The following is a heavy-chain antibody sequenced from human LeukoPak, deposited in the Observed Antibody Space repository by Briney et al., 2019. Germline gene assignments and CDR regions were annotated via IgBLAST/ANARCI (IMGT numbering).Heavy chain of an antibody. V-gene: IGHV3-20*04. D-gene: IGHD3-10*01. CDR3: ARSYYYGSGIVRYFEY. CDR2: INWNGGST. Sequence: PGGSLRLSCAASGFTFDDYGMSWVRQAPGKGLEWVSGINWNGGSTGYADSVKGRFTISRDNAKNSLYLQMNSLRAEDTAVYYCARSYYYGSGIVRYFEYWGQGTLVTVSS. J-gene: IGHJ4*02. CDR1: GFTFDDYG.